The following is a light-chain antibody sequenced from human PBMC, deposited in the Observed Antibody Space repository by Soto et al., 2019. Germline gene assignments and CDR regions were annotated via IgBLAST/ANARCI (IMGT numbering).Light chain of an antibody. CDR2: EVN. Sequence: QAVLTQPPSASGSPGQSVAISCTGTSSDVGGYNYVSWYQQHPGKAPKLMIYEVNKRPSGVPDRFSGSKSGNTASLTVSGLQAEDEADYYCRAYAGSSKVSGTGTKVTVL. J-gene: IGLJ1*01. CDR1: SSDVGGYNY. CDR3: RAYAGSSKV. V-gene: IGLV2-8*01.